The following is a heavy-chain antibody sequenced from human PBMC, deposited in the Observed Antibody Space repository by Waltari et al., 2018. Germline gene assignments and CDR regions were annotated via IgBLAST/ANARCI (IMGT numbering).Heavy chain of an antibody. CDR1: GFTCSSYS. CDR2: ISSSSMTI. J-gene: IGHJ5*02. D-gene: IGHD2-8*02. V-gene: IGHV3-48*04. CDR3: ATLSFILTAFDP. Sequence: EVQLVESGGGLVQPGGSLRLSCAAPGFTCSSYSMNWVRQAPGKGLEWVSYISSSSMTIYYADSVKGRFTISRDNAKNSLYLQMNSLRAEDTAVYYCATLSFILTAFDPWGQGTLVTVSS.